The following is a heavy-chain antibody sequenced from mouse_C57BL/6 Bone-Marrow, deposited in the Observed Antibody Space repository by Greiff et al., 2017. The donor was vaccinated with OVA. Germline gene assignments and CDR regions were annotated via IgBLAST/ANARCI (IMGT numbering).Heavy chain of an antibody. CDR2: IAPSDSYI. V-gene: IGHV1-59*01. J-gene: IGHJ2*02. CDR3: AHSGNRLYLHY. CDR1: GYTFTNYW. Sequence: VKLQQPGAELVRPGPSVNLSCKASGYTFTNYWMHWVKQRPGQGLEWIGVIAPSDSYINYNQKFKGRATLTVDTSSSTAYMHHSSLTSEDSAVYYCAHSGNRLYLHYWGQGTSLTVSS. D-gene: IGHD3-2*02.